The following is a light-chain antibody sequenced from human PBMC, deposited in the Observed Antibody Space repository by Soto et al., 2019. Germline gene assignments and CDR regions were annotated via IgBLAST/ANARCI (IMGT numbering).Light chain of an antibody. CDR2: HAS. V-gene: IGKV1-5*01. Sequence: DIQMAQSPSTLSASVGDRVTITCRASQSISNWLAWYQQKPGTAPKLLIYHASTLESGVPSRFSGSGSGTDFTLTISCLQSEDFATYYCQQYYSYPLVTFGQGTRLEIK. CDR1: QSISNW. CDR3: QQYYSYPLVT. J-gene: IGKJ5*01.